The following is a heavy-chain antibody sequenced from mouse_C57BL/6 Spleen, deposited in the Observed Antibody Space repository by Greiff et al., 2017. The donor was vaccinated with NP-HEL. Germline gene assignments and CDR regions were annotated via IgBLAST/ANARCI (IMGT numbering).Heavy chain of an antibody. V-gene: IGHV3-6*01. D-gene: IGHD2-5*01. CDR1: GYSITSGYY. CDR3: AKWRSNYPNYWYFDV. CDR2: ISYDGSN. Sequence: DVKLQESGPGLVKPSPSLSLTCSVTGYSITSGYYWNWIRQFPGNQLEWMGYISYDGSNNYNPSLKNRISITRDKSKNPSFLKLSSVTTVYTATYSVAKWRSNYPNYWYFDVWGTGTTVTVSS. J-gene: IGHJ1*03.